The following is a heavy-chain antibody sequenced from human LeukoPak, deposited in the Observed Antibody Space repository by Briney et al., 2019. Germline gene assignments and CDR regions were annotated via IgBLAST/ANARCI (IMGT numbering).Heavy chain of an antibody. CDR1: GGSISSGDYY. CDR3: ARATVTTLDS. CDR2: IYYSGST. J-gene: IGHJ4*02. Sequence: SQTLSLTCTVSGGSISSGDYYWSWIRQPPGKRLEWIGYIYYSGSTNYNPSLKSRVTILLDTSKNQFSLKLTSVTVADTAVYYCARATVTTLDSWGQGTLVTVSS. V-gene: IGHV4-61*08. D-gene: IGHD4-17*01.